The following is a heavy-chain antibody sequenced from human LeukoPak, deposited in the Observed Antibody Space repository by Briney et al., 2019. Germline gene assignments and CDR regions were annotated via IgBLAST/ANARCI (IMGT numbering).Heavy chain of an antibody. Sequence: GGSLRLSCAASGFTSSSYAMTWVRQARGKGLEWVSSTTGSGANTYYADSVKGRFTISRDNSKSTLYLQMNSLRAEDTAVYYCARGRGLFPSSNDYWGQGTLVTVSS. CDR3: ARGRGLFPSSNDY. CDR1: GFTSSSYA. V-gene: IGHV3-23*01. J-gene: IGHJ4*02. CDR2: TTGSGANT. D-gene: IGHD3-10*01.